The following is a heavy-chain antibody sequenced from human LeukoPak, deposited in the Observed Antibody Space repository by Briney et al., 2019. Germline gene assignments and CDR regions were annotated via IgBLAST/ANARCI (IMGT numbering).Heavy chain of an antibody. CDR2: ITNSSTNI. D-gene: IGHD3-22*01. Sequence: GGSLRLSCAASGFTFSTYNMNWVRQAPGKGLEWVSHITNSSTNIYYADSVKGRFTISRDNAKNALSLQMNSLRDEDTAVYYCASIKYYYDSSTRDAFDIWGQGTMVTVSS. CDR1: GFTFSTYN. V-gene: IGHV3-48*02. J-gene: IGHJ3*02. CDR3: ASIKYYYDSSTRDAFDI.